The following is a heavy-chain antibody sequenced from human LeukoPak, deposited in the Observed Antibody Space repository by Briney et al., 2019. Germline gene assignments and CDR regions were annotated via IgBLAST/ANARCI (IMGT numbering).Heavy chain of an antibody. J-gene: IGHJ5*02. CDR2: MYYSGST. V-gene: IGHV4-30-4*01. CDR3: ARPYYYDSKIDP. CDR1: GGSISSGDYY. Sequence: PSETLSLTCTVSGGSISSGDYYWSWIRQPPGKGLEWIAYMYYSGSTYYNPSLKSRVTMSADTSKNQLSLKLSSVTAADTAVYYCARPYYYDSKIDPWGQGILVTVSS. D-gene: IGHD3-22*01.